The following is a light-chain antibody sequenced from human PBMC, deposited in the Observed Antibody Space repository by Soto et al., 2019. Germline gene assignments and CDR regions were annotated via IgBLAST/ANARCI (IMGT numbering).Light chain of an antibody. CDR2: GAS. Sequence: EIVLTQSPGTLSLSPGERATLSCRACQSVSSSYLAWYQQKPGQAPRLLIYGASSRATVIPDRFSGSGSGTDFTLTISRLEPEDFAVHYCQQYGSSPSWTLGQGTKVDIK. CDR3: QQYGSSPSWT. CDR1: QSVSSSY. J-gene: IGKJ1*01. V-gene: IGKV3-20*01.